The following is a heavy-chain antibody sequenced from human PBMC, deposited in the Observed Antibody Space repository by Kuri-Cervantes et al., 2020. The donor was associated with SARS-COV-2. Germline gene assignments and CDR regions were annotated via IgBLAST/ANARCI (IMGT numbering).Heavy chain of an antibody. CDR1: GFTFSSYS. J-gene: IGHJ6*02. CDR3: ARDSPDSSSWYYYYYGMDV. D-gene: IGHD6-13*01. CDR2: ISSSSSYI. V-gene: IGHV3-21*01. Sequence: GGSLRLSWAASGFTFSSYSMNWVRQAPGKGLEWVSSISSSSSYIYYADSVKGRFTISRDNAKNSLYLQMNSLRAEDTAVYYCARDSPDSSSWYYYYYGMDVWGQGTTVTVSS.